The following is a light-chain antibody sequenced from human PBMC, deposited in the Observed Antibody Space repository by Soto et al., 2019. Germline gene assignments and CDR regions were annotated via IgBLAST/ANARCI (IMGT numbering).Light chain of an antibody. Sequence: QSVLTQPRSVSGAPGQRVTISCTGSSSNIGAGSDVYWYQQLPGTAAKPLIYGNSNRPSGVPDRFSGSKSGTSASLAITGLEAEDEADYYCQSSDSSLNVFGTGTKGTVL. CDR2: GNS. V-gene: IGLV1-40*01. J-gene: IGLJ1*01. CDR1: SSNIGAGSD. CDR3: QSSDSSLNV.